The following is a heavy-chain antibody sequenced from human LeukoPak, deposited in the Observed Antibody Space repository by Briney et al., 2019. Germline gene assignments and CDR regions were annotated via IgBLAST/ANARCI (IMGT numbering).Heavy chain of an antibody. J-gene: IGHJ4*02. CDR2: INSDGSST. Sequence: GGSLRLSCAASGFTFSSYWMHWVRHAPGKGLVWVSRINSDGSSTSYADSVKGRFTISRDNAKNTLYLQMNSLRAEDTAVYYCARVSRLRLWDSSGFDYWGQGTLVTVSS. CDR1: GFTFSSYW. V-gene: IGHV3-74*01. D-gene: IGHD3-22*01. CDR3: ARVSRLRLWDSSGFDY.